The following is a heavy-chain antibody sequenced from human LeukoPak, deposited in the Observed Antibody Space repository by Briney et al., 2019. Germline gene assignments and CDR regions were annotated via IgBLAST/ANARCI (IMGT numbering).Heavy chain of an antibody. CDR2: MNPNSGNT. Sequence: ASVKVSCKASGYTFTSYDINWVRQATGQGLEWMGWMNPNSGNTGYAQKLQGRVTMTTDTSTSTAYMELRSLGSDDTAVYYCARSMSIAAADDDYWGQGTLVTVSS. V-gene: IGHV1-8*01. J-gene: IGHJ4*02. CDR3: ARSMSIAAADDDY. D-gene: IGHD6-13*01. CDR1: GYTFTSYD.